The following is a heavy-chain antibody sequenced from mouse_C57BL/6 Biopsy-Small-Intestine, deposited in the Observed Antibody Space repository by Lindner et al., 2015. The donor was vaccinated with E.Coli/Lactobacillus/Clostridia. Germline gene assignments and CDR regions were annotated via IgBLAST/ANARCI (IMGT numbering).Heavy chain of an antibody. CDR2: INPSTGGT. CDR3: ARSYYDNLDY. J-gene: IGHJ2*01. D-gene: IGHD2-10*01. CDR1: GYSFTGYY. Sequence: VQLQESGPELVKPGASVKISCKASGYSFTGYYMNWVKQSPEKSFEWIGEINPSTGGTSYNQKFKGKATLTVDKYSSTAYMQLKSLTSEDSAVYYCARSYYDNLDYWGQGTTLTVSS. V-gene: IGHV1-42*01.